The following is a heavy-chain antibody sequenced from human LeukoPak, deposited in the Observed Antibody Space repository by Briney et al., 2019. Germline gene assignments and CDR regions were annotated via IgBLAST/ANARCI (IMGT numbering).Heavy chain of an antibody. CDR2: IYYSGST. V-gene: IGHV4-59*11. CDR1: GGSISSHY. CDR3: ARYGGNSVGSWFDP. Sequence: SETLSLTCTVSGGSISSHYWSWIRQSPGKGLEWIGYIYYSGSTYYNPSLKSRVTISVDTSKNQFSLRLTSVTAADTAVYYCARYGGNSVGSWFDPWGQGALVTVSS. J-gene: IGHJ5*02. D-gene: IGHD4-23*01.